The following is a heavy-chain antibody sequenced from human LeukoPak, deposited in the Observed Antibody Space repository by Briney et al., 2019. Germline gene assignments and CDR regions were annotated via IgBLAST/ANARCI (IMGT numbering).Heavy chain of an antibody. Sequence: PGGSLRLSCAASGFTFSSYGMHWVRQAPGKGLEWVAFIRYDGSYKYYADSVKGRFTISRDNSKNTLYLQMNSLRAEDTALYFCARGECNTSPFDYWGQGTLVTVSS. CDR3: ARGECNTSPFDY. D-gene: IGHD2/OR15-2a*01. CDR2: IRYDGSYK. CDR1: GFTFSSYG. J-gene: IGHJ4*02. V-gene: IGHV3-30*02.